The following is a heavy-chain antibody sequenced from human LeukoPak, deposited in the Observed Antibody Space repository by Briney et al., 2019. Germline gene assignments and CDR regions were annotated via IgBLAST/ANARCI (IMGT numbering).Heavy chain of an antibody. J-gene: IGHJ4*02. Sequence: PGGSLRLSCAASGFTFSSYGMHWVRQAPGKGLEWVSSISSSSSYIYYADSVKGRFTISRDNAKNSLYLQMNSLRAEDTAVYYCARDLTTVREYWGQGTLVTVSS. V-gene: IGHV3-21*01. D-gene: IGHD4-17*01. CDR2: ISSSSSYI. CDR3: ARDLTTVREY. CDR1: GFTFSSYG.